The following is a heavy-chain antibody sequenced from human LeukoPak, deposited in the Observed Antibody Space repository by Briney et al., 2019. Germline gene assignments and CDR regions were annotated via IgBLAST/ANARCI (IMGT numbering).Heavy chain of an antibody. CDR1: GYSISSGYY. D-gene: IGHD6-19*01. CDR2: IYHSGST. J-gene: IGHJ3*02. CDR3: ARDSSGWSDAFDI. Sequence: SETLSLTCTVSGYSISSGYYWGWIRQPPGKGLEWIGSIYHSGSTYYNPSLKSRVTISVDTSKNQFSLKLSSVTAADTAVYYCARDSSGWSDAFDIWGQGTMVTVSS. V-gene: IGHV4-38-2*02.